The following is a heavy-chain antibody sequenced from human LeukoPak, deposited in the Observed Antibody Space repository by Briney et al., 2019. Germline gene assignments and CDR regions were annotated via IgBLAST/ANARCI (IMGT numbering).Heavy chain of an antibody. CDR3: ARQQVLTTNFDY. J-gene: IGHJ4*02. D-gene: IGHD2-21*02. V-gene: IGHV5-51*01. CDR2: IYPGDSDT. CDR1: GYRFTNYW. Sequence: GESLKISCKGSGYRFTNYWIAWVRQMPGKGLEWMGIIYPGDSDTKYSPSFQGQVTISADKSISTAYLQWSSLKASDTAIYYCARQQVLTTNFDYWGQGSLVTVSS.